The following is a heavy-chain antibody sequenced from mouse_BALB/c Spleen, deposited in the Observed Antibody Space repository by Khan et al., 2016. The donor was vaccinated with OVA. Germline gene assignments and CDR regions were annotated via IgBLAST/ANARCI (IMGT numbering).Heavy chain of an antibody. D-gene: IGHD2-10*01. CDR1: GYTFTNYG. CDR2: INTYTGEP. CDR3: ARPPYFSYTLDH. Sequence: QVQLKQSGPELKKPGETVKISCKASGYTFTNYGMNRVKQSPGKALKWMGWINTYTGEPTYADDFKGRFAFSLETSASTAYLQINNLKNEDTATYFCARPPYFSYTLDHWGQGTSVTVSS. J-gene: IGHJ4*01. V-gene: IGHV9-3-1*01.